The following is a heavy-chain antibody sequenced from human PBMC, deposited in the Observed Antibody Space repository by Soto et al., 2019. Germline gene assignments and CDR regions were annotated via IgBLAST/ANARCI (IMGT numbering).Heavy chain of an antibody. Sequence: PSKTLSLTCSVSGASITPYYWSWIRQPPGKGLEWIGSISYSGSTKYNPSLESRVMISLDTSKKQFSLRLTSVTAADTAVYYCARLGSGSCPYYYYERMDVWGRGTTVGASS. J-gene: IGHJ6*02. D-gene: IGHD3-10*01. CDR3: ARLGSGSCPYYYYERMDV. CDR1: GASITPYY. V-gene: IGHV4-59*01. CDR2: ISYSGST.